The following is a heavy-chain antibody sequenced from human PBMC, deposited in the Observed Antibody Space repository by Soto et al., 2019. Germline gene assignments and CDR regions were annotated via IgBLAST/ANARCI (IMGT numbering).Heavy chain of an antibody. CDR1: GFTFSSYS. V-gene: IGHV3-21*01. CDR2: ISSRSSYI. CDR3: ARAYGEFLDY. Sequence: EVQLVESGGGLVKPGGSLRLSCAASGFTFSSYSMNWVRQAPGKGLEWVSSISSRSSYIYYADSVKGRFTNSRDNANNSLYLQMNSLRAEDTAVYYCARAYGEFLDYWGQGTLVTVSS. D-gene: IGHD3-10*01. J-gene: IGHJ4*02.